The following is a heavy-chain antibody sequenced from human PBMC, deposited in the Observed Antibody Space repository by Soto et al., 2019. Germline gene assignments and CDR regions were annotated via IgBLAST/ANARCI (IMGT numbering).Heavy chain of an antibody. J-gene: IGHJ6*01. CDR2: ISYDGSNK. V-gene: IGHV3-30-3*01. D-gene: IGHD3-22*01. Sequence: QVQLVESGGGVVQPGRSLRLSCAASGFTFSSYAMHWVRQAPGKGLEWVAVISYDGSNKYYADSVKGRFTISRDNSKNTLYLQMNSLRAEDTAVYYCARDTHYYYDSSGYYSRYYHYGMDVW. CDR3: ARDTHYYYDSSGYYSRYYHYGMDV. CDR1: GFTFSSYA.